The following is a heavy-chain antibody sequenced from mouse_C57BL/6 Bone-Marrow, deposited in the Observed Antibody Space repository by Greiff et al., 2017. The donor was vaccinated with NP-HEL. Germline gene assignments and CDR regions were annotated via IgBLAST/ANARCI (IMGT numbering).Heavy chain of an antibody. D-gene: IGHD1-1*01. J-gene: IGHJ1*03. CDR3: ARLITTVVATRYFDV. Sequence: EVKLMESGGGLVQPGGSLKLSCAASGFTFSDYYMYWVRQTPEKRLEWVAYISNGGGSTYYPDTVKGRFTISRDNAKNTLYLQMSRLKSEDTAMYYCARLITTVVATRYFDVWGTGTTVTVSS. CDR1: GFTFSDYY. V-gene: IGHV5-12*01. CDR2: ISNGGGST.